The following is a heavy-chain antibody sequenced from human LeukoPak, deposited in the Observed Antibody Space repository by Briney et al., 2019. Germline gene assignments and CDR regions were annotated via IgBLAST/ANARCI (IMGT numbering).Heavy chain of an antibody. J-gene: IGHJ4*02. CDR1: GFTFSNAW. V-gene: IGHV3-15*01. Sequence: GGSLRLSCAASGFTFSNAWMSWVRQAPGKGLEWVGRIKSKTDGGTTDYAAPVKGRFTISRDDSKSTLYLQMNSLKTEDTAVYYCTTDVMTELLWFGELEGYWGQGTLVTVSS. D-gene: IGHD3-10*01. CDR3: TTDVMTELLWFGELEGY. CDR2: IKSKTDGGTT.